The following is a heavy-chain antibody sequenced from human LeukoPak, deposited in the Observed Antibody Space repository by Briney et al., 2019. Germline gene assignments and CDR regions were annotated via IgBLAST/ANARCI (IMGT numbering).Heavy chain of an antibody. CDR2: IFYSGSS. Sequence: KPSETLSLTCTVSGGSISSSSYYWGWIRQPPGKGLEWIGSIFYSGSSYSNPSLKSRISISVDTSKNHFSLHLSSVTAADTAVYYCARAGGYEQQRYYYYYYMDVWGKGTTVTVSS. CDR3: ARAGGYEQQRYYYYYYMDV. J-gene: IGHJ6*03. D-gene: IGHD6-13*01. V-gene: IGHV4-39*07. CDR1: GGSISSSSYY.